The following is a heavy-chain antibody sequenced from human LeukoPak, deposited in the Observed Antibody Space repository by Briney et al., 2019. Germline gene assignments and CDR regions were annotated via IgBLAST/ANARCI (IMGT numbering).Heavy chain of an antibody. D-gene: IGHD6-19*01. CDR2: LSASASDGGA. J-gene: IGHJ4*02. CDR1: GFTFSSCA. V-gene: IGHV3-23*01. CDR3: AKNRGKGAVTGTGEFDY. Sequence: GGSLRLSCAASGFTFSSCAMSWVRQAPGKGLEWVSTLSASASDGGAYYEDSVKGRFTISRDNSKNTLYLQMNSLRAEDTAIYYRAKNRGKGAVTGTGEFDYWGQGTLVTVSS.